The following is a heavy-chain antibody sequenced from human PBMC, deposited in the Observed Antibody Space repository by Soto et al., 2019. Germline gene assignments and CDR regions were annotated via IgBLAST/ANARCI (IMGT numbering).Heavy chain of an antibody. V-gene: IGHV4-38-2*02. J-gene: IGHJ3*01. Sequence: SETLSLTCSVSGDSISTAYYWAWIRQSPARGLEFLGRIYYNGNTHYNPSLKSRVIVSRDTSKNHFFLKLSSVTTADTAVYYCARVNSGGKSYDGFDVWGQGTKVTVSS. CDR2: IYYNGNT. CDR3: ARVNSGGKSYDGFDV. CDR1: GDSISTAYY. D-gene: IGHD2-15*01.